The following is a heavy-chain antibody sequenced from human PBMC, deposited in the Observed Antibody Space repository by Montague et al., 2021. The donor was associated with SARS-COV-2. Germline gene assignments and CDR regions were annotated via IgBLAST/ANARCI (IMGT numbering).Heavy chain of an antibody. CDR1: GFPFSSYG. Sequence: SLRLSCAASGFPFSSYGMHWVRQASGKGLAWVSRIDPTGAMINYADSVRGRFIISRDNAKNTVYLQMDSLGADDTAVYYCGRHSFGPRDLWGQGTLVTVSS. D-gene: IGHD3-10*01. J-gene: IGHJ5*02. CDR3: GRHSFGPRDL. V-gene: IGHV3-74*01. CDR2: IDPTGAMI.